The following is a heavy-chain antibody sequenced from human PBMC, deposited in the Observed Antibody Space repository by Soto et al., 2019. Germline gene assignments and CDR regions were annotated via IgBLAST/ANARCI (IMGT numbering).Heavy chain of an antibody. V-gene: IGHV4-59*01. CDR1: GGSIKNYY. D-gene: IGHD5-12*01. CDR2: IYDRGSAA. CDR3: AIGGDTGSDPSTT. J-gene: IGHJ5*01. Sequence: TSETLSLTCTVSGGSIKNYYWGWIRQPPGKGQEWIGYIYDRGSAASYNPSLDSRVTISVDPAKRSLSLRLTSVTAADTAIYYCAIGGDTGSDPSTTWRHGTRVTGSS.